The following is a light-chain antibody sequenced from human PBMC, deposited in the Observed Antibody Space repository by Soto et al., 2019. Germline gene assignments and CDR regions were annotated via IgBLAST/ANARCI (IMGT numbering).Light chain of an antibody. Sequence: QSALTQPASVSGSPGQSITISCTGTSSDVGDYNFVSWYQQHPGKAPKLMIYDVSNRPSGVSSRFSGSKSGNTASLTISGLQAEDEADYYCSSYTTSSALVVFGGGTKLTVL. CDR3: SSYTTSSALVV. V-gene: IGLV2-14*03. J-gene: IGLJ2*01. CDR2: DVS. CDR1: SSDVGDYNF.